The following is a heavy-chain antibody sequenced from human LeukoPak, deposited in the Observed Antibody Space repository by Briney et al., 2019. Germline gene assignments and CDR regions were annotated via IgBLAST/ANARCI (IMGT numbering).Heavy chain of an antibody. J-gene: IGHJ4*02. CDR1: GFTFSSYS. Sequence: LGGSLRLSCAASGFTFSSYSMNWVRQAPGKGLEWVSYISSSSSTIYYADSVKGRFTISRDNAKNSLYLQMNSLRAEDTAVYYCARSLRLCDSSGYYYGGPFDYWGQGTLVTVSS. D-gene: IGHD3-22*01. V-gene: IGHV3-48*01. CDR3: ARSLRLCDSSGYYYGGPFDY. CDR2: ISSSSSTI.